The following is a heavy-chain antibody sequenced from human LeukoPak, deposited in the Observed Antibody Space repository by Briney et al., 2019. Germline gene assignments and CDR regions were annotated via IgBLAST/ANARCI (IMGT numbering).Heavy chain of an antibody. CDR2: IWYDGSNK. J-gene: IGHJ6*02. Sequence: GRFLRLSCAASGFTFSSYGMHWVRQAPGKGLEWVAVIWYDGSNKYYADSVKGRFTISRDNSKNTLYLQMNSLRAEDTAVYYCARDQGYYGMDVWGQGTTVTVSS. CDR3: ARDQGYYGMDV. CDR1: GFTFSSYG. V-gene: IGHV3-33*01.